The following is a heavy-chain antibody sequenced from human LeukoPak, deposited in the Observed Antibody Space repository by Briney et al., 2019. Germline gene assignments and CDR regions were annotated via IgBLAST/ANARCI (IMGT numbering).Heavy chain of an antibody. Sequence: NASETLSLTCAVYGGSFSGYYWSWIRQPPGKGLEWIGEINHSGSTNYNPSLKSRVTISVDTSKNQFSLKLSSVTAADTAVYYCARGQIAGGWFDPWGQGTLVTVSS. J-gene: IGHJ5*02. CDR2: INHSGST. V-gene: IGHV4-34*01. D-gene: IGHD6-13*01. CDR1: GGSFSGYY. CDR3: ARGQIAGGWFDP.